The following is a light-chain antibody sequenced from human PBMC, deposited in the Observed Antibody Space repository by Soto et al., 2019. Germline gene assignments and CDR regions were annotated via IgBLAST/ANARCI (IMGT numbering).Light chain of an antibody. CDR2: GAS. CDR1: ETVATN. J-gene: IGKJ5*01. Sequence: EVVMTQSPATLSVSPGERATLSCRASETVATNLACYQQKPGQAPRLLISGASTRAAGISDRFRGSGSGTDFTLTISRLEPEDFAVYYCQHYVSPPITFGQGTRLEI. V-gene: IGKV3-15*01. CDR3: QHYVSPPIT.